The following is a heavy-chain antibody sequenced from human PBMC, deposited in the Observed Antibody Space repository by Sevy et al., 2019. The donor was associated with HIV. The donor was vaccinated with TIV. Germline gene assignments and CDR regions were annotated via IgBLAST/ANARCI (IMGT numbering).Heavy chain of an antibody. J-gene: IGHJ6*02. CDR1: GFTFGDYA. CDR3: TREKGRSRWLQHYYYYGMDV. CDR2: IRSKAYGGTT. Sequence: GGSLRLSCTASGFTFGDYAMSWFRQAPGKGLEWVGFIRSKAYGGTTENAASVKGRFTISRDDSKSIAYLQMNSLKTEDTAVYYCTREKGRSRWLQHYYYYGMDVWGQGTTVTVSS. V-gene: IGHV3-49*03. D-gene: IGHD5-12*01.